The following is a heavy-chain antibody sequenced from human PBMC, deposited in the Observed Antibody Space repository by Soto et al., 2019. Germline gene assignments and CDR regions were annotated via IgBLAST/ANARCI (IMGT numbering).Heavy chain of an antibody. Sequence: QVQLVQSGAEVKKPGASVKVSCKASGYTFTSYDINWVRQATGQGLEWMGWMNPNSGNTGYAQKFQGRVTMTRNTSISTAYMELSSLRSEDAAMYYCARGLEWSWSLDPWGQGTLVTVSS. V-gene: IGHV1-8*01. CDR2: MNPNSGNT. CDR3: ARGLEWSWSLDP. CDR1: GYTFTSYD. D-gene: IGHD3-3*01. J-gene: IGHJ5*02.